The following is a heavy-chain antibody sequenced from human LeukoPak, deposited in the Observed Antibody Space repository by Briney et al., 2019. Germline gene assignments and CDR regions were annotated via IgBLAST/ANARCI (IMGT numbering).Heavy chain of an antibody. CDR3: AKDLGAAGSIPPRYVFQH. V-gene: IGHV3-23*01. Sequence: GGSLTLSCAASGFTFSSYAMSWVRQAPGKGLEWVSAISGSGGSTYYADSVKGRFTISRDNTKNTLYLQMNSLRAEDTGVYYCAKDLGAAGSIPPRYVFQHWGQGTLVSVSS. J-gene: IGHJ1*01. CDR2: ISGSGGST. D-gene: IGHD6-13*01. CDR1: GFTFSSYA.